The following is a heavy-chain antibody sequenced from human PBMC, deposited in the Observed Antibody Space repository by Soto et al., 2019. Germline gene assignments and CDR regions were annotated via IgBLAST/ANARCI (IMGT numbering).Heavy chain of an antibody. Sequence: GGSLRLSCAASGFTFSSYGMHWVRQAPGKGLEWVAVISYDGSNKYYADSVKGRFTISRDNSKNTLYLQMNSLRAEDTAVYYFAKNGVATSPGPHGYWGQGTLVTVSS. D-gene: IGHD5-12*01. V-gene: IGHV3-30*18. CDR3: AKNGVATSPGPHGY. J-gene: IGHJ4*02. CDR2: ISYDGSNK. CDR1: GFTFSSYG.